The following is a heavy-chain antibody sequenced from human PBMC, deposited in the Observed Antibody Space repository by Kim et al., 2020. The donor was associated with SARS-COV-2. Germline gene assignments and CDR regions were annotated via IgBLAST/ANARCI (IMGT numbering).Heavy chain of an antibody. J-gene: IGHJ6*03. CDR2: MNPNSGNT. CDR3: SRGFRAAAGPFYYYYYMDV. V-gene: IGHV1-8*01. Sequence: ASVKVSCKASGYTFTSYDINWVRQATGQGLEWMGWMNPNSGNTGYAQKFQGRVTMTRNTSIGTAYMELSSLRSEYMAVYYCSRGFRAAAGPFYYYYYMDVWGKGTTVTVSS. CDR1: GYTFTSYD. D-gene: IGHD6-13*01.